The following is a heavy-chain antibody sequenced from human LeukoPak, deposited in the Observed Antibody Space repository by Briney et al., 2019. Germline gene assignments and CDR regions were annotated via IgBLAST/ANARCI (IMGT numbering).Heavy chain of an antibody. J-gene: IGHJ4*02. D-gene: IGHD2-21*02. V-gene: IGHV4-30-4*01. Sequence: SETLSLTCNVSGGSISSGDKYWSWIRQPPGKGLEWIGYIYYSGSTYYNPSLKSRLTISVDTSENQFSLHLTSVAAADTAVYFCARVTRWAGLDFWGQGTLVTVSS. CDR1: GGSISSGDKY. CDR3: ARVTRWAGLDF. CDR2: IYYSGST.